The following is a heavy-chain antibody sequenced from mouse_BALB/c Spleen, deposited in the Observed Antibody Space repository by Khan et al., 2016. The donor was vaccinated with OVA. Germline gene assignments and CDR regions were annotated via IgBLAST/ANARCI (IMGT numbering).Heavy chain of an antibody. D-gene: IGHD2-2*01. CDR2: INPSSGGT. CDR1: GYTFTSYY. CDR3: TRSGYGSFAY. J-gene: IGHJ3*01. V-gene: IGHV1S81*02. Sequence: QIQLVQSGAELVKPGASVRLSCKASGYTFTSYYLYWVKQRPGQGLEWIGDINPSSGGTNFNEKFKSKATLTVDKSSSTAYIQLNSLTSEDSAVYYCTRSGYGSFAYWGHGTLVTVSA.